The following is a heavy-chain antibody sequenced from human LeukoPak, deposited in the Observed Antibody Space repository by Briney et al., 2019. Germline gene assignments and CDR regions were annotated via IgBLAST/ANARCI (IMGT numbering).Heavy chain of an antibody. J-gene: IGHJ3*02. CDR2: IYYSGST. V-gene: IGHV4-59*01. D-gene: IGHD2-15*01. Sequence: SETLSLTCTVSGGSISSYYWSWIRQPPGKGLEWIGYIYYSGSTNYNPSLKSRVTISVDTSKNQFSLNLSSVTAADTAVYYCARALGYCSGGSCYSDVVDIWGQGTMVTVSS. CDR1: GGSISSYY. CDR3: ARALGYCSGGSCYSDVVDI.